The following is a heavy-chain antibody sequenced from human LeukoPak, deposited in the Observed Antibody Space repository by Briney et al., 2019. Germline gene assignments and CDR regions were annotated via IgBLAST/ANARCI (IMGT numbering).Heavy chain of an antibody. CDR1: GFTFSSYG. Sequence: GGSLRLSCAASGFTFSSYGMHWVRQAPGKGLEWVAVISYDGSNKYYADSVKGRFAISRDNSKNTLYLQMNSLRTEDTAVYCCAKAGEIQLWIHFDYWGQGTLVTVSS. CDR3: AKAGEIQLWIHFDY. J-gene: IGHJ4*02. D-gene: IGHD5-18*01. CDR2: ISYDGSNK. V-gene: IGHV3-30*18.